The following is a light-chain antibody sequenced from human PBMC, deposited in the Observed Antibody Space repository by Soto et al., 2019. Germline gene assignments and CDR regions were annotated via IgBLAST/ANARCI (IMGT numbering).Light chain of an antibody. CDR3: QVWDTSGDLHWV. Sequence: SYKLTQPPSVSVAPGKTARITCGGNNIRDKSVHWYQQRPGQAPILVIYYDSDRPSGIPERFSGSNSGNTATLTISRVEAGDEADYYCQVWDTSGDLHWVFGGGTKLTVL. V-gene: IGLV3-21*04. CDR1: NIRDKS. J-gene: IGLJ3*02. CDR2: YDS.